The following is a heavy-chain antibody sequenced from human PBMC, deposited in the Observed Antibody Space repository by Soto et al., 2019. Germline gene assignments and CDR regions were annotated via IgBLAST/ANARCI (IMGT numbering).Heavy chain of an antibody. CDR2: IYHSGST. V-gene: IGHV4-30-2*01. J-gene: IGHJ6*02. Sequence: PSETLSLTCAVSGGSISSGGYSWSWIRQPPGKGLECIGYIYHSGSTYYNPSLKSRVTISVDRSKNQFSLKLSSVTAADTAVYYCARAGVLLWFGELLTDYYYYYGMDVWGQGTTVTVSS. D-gene: IGHD3-10*01. CDR3: ARAGVLLWFGELLTDYYYYYGMDV. CDR1: GGSISSGGYS.